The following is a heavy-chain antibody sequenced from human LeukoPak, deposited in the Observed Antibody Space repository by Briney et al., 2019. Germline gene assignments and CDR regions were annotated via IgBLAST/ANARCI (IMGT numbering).Heavy chain of an antibody. CDR3: AREHCSSTSCYTNEGFDY. D-gene: IGHD2-2*02. Sequence: SQTLSLTCTVSGGSISSGSYYWRWIRQPAGKGLEWIGRIYTSGSTNYNPSLKSRVTISVDTSKNQFSLKLSSVTAADTAAYYCAREHCSSTSCYTNEGFDYWGQGTLVTVSS. CDR1: GGSISSGSYY. CDR2: IYTSGST. V-gene: IGHV4-61*02. J-gene: IGHJ4*02.